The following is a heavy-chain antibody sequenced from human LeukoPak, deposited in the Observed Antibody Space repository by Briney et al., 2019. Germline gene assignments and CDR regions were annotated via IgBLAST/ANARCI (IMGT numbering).Heavy chain of an antibody. J-gene: IGHJ2*01. CDR3: ARDREYSSGWDYWYFDL. Sequence: LSQTLSLTCTVSGGSISSGSYYWSWIRQPAGKGLEWIGRIYTSGGTNYNPSLKSRVTISVDTSKNQFSLKLSSVTAADTAVYYCARDREYSSGWDYWYFDLWGRGTLVTVSS. CDR2: IYTSGGT. V-gene: IGHV4-61*02. CDR1: GGSISSGSYY. D-gene: IGHD6-19*01.